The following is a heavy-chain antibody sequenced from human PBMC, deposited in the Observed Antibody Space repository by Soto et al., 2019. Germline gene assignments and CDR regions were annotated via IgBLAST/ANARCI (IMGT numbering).Heavy chain of an antibody. D-gene: IGHD6-6*01. Sequence: LRLSCAASGFTFSSYAMSWDRQAPGKGLEWVSAISGSGGSTYYADSVKGRFTISRDNSKNTLYLQMNSLRAEDTAVYYCAKALYSSSFNWFDPWGQGTLVTVSS. CDR1: GFTFSSYA. J-gene: IGHJ5*02. V-gene: IGHV3-23*01. CDR3: AKALYSSSFNWFDP. CDR2: ISGSGGST.